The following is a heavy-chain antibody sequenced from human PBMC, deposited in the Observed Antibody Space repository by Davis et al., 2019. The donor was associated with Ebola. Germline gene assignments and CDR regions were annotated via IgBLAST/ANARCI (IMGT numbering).Heavy chain of an antibody. V-gene: IGHV3-23*01. D-gene: IGHD1-26*01. CDR2: ISDSGATT. J-gene: IGHJ4*02. CDR1: GFTFTTYA. Sequence: PGGSLRLSCAASGFTFTTYAMSWVRQAPGKGLEWVSAISDSGATTFYADSVKGRFTISRDNSRNTVYLQMNSLRAEDTAMYYCAKDRRSYDFESWGQGTLVTVSS. CDR3: AKDRRSYDFES.